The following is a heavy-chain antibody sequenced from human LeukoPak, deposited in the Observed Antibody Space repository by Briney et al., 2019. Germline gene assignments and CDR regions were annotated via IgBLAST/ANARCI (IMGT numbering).Heavy chain of an antibody. V-gene: IGHV3-7*01. J-gene: IGHJ4*02. CDR3: ARVGGETHY. D-gene: IGHD3-10*01. CDR1: GFTFSSYA. Sequence: PGGSLRLSCAASGFTFSSYAMSWVRQAPGKGLEWVANIKQDGSEKYYVDSVKGRFTISRDNAKTSLYLQMNSLRAEDTAVYYCARVGGETHYWGQGTLVTVSS. CDR2: IKQDGSEK.